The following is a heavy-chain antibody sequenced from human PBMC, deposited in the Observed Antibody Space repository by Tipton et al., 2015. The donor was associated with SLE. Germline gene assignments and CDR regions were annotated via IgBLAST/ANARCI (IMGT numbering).Heavy chain of an antibody. CDR3: ARHVGNSSPGGYYYGMDV. CDR1: GEPFSGYY. J-gene: IGHJ6*02. D-gene: IGHD6-13*01. V-gene: IGHV4-34*01. CDR2: INHSGST. Sequence: TLSLTCAVYGEPFSGYYWSWIRQSPGKGLEWIGEINHSGSTNDNPSLKSRVSISVDTAKNQFSLKLSSVTAADTAVYYCARHVGNSSPGGYYYGMDVWGQGTTVTVS.